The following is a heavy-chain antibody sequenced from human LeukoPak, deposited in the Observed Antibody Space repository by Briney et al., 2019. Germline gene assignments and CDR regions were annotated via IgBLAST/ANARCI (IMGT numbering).Heavy chain of an antibody. CDR1: GFTFSSYS. CDR3: ARDLGSGSYSRS. V-gene: IGHV3-48*04. Sequence: PGGSLRLSCAASGFTFSSYSMNWVRQAPGKGLEWVSYISSSSSTIYYADSVKGRFTISRDNPKNSLYLQMNSLRAEDTAVYYCARDLGSGSYSRSWGRGTLVTVSS. J-gene: IGHJ4*02. CDR2: ISSSSSTI. D-gene: IGHD3-10*02.